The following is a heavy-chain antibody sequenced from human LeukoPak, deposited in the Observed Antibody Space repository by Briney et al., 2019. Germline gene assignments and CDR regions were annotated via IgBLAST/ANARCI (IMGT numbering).Heavy chain of an antibody. V-gene: IGHV3-23*01. CDR3: AKNPTGGPGAFDI. CDR1: GFTFSSFE. Sequence: GGSLRLSCAASGFTFSSFEMDWVRQAPGKGLEWVSGITGSGGSTYYADSVKGRFTISRDNSKNTLYLQMNSLRAEDTAVYYCAKNPTGGPGAFDIWGQGTMVTVSS. D-gene: IGHD2-8*02. J-gene: IGHJ3*02. CDR2: ITGSGGST.